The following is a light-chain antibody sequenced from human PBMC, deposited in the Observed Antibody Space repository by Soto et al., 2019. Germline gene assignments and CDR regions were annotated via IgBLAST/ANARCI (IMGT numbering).Light chain of an antibody. CDR2: EVS. CDR1: SSDIGNYDY. V-gene: IGLV2-8*01. Sequence: QSALTQPPSASGSPRQSVTISCTGSSSDIGNYDYVSWYQQYPGKAPKLVLYEVSKRPSGVPHRFSGSKSGTTASLTVSGHNAEHDADYYVSSSLGRDMLVFGGGTKLTVL. CDR3: SSSLGRDMLV. J-gene: IGLJ3*02.